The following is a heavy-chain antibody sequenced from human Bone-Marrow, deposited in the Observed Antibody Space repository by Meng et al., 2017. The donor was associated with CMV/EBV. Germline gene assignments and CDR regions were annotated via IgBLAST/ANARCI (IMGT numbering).Heavy chain of an antibody. CDR3: ARGTSACSGGSCYLYYFDY. CDR1: GGSFSGYY. V-gene: IGHV4-34*01. CDR2: INHSGST. D-gene: IGHD2-15*01. Sequence: SETLSLTCAVYGGSFSGYYWSWIRQPPGKGLEWIGEINHSGSTNYNPSLKSRVTISVDTSKNQFSLKLSSVTAADTAVYFCARGTSACSGGSCYLYYFDYWGQGTLVTVSS. J-gene: IGHJ4*02.